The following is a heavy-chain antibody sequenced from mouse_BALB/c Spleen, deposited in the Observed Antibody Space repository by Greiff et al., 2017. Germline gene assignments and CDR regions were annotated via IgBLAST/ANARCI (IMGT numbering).Heavy chain of an antibody. Sequence: VNVVESGAELVRPGSSVKISCKASGYAFSSYWMNWVKQRPGQGLEWIGQIYPGDGDTNYNGKFKGKATLTADKSSSTAYMQLSSLTSEDSAVYFCARSDYDGAWFAYWGQGTLVTVSA. V-gene: IGHV1-80*01. CDR1: GYAFSSYW. D-gene: IGHD2-4*01. J-gene: IGHJ3*01. CDR3: ARSDYDGAWFAY. CDR2: IYPGDGDT.